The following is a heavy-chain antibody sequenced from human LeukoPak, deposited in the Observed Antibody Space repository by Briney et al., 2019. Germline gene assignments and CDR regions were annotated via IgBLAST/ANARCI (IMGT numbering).Heavy chain of an antibody. Sequence: GGSLRLSCVASGFNLSDYYMNWIRQAPGKRPEWVSFISNSGYTMYYSDSVKGRFTISRDNAKNSLYLQMNSLRAEDTAVYYCGGAKFYYYGMDVWGLGTTVIVYS. CDR3: GGAKFYYYGMDV. CDR1: GFNLSDYY. D-gene: IGHD3-16*01. V-gene: IGHV3-11*01. J-gene: IGHJ6*02. CDR2: ISNSGYTM.